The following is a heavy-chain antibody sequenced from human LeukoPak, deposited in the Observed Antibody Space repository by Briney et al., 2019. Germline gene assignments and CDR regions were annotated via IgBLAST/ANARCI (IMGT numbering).Heavy chain of an antibody. CDR1: GFTFSSYA. CDR2: ISGSGGST. CDR3: AKDLGCSGGSCYPSTYYYHGMDV. V-gene: IGHV3-23*01. J-gene: IGHJ6*02. Sequence: PGGSLRLSCAASGFTFSSYAMSWVRQTPGKGLEWVSAISGSGGSTYYADPVKGRFTISRDNSKNTLYLQMNSLRAEDTAVYYCAKDLGCSGGSCYPSTYYYHGMDVWGQGTTVTVSS. D-gene: IGHD2-15*01.